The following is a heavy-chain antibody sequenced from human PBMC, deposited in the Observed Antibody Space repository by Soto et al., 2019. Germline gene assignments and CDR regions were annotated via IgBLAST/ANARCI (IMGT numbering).Heavy chain of an antibody. J-gene: IGHJ1*01. CDR2: IYYSGST. CDR1: GGSISSGDYY. V-gene: IGHV4-30-4*01. CDR3: ARAPPDYYDSSGYIPAEYFQH. D-gene: IGHD3-22*01. Sequence: PSETLSLTCTVSGGSISSGDYYWSWIRQPPGKGLEWIGYIYYSGSTYYNPSLKSRVTISVDTSKNQFSLKLSSVTAADTSVYYFARAPPDYYDSSGYIPAEYFQHWGQGTLVTVS.